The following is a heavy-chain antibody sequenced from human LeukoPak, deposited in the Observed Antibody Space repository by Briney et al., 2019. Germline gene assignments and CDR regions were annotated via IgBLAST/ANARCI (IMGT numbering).Heavy chain of an antibody. CDR2: ISGSGGGT. V-gene: IGHV3-23*01. CDR3: ARDRSDSSSWYAGSH. J-gene: IGHJ4*02. D-gene: IGHD6-13*01. Sequence: GGSLRLPCAASGFTFSTYAMSWVRQAPGKGLEWVSGISGSGGGTYYADSVKGRFTISRDNSKNTLYLQMNSLRAEDAAIYYCARDRSDSSSWYAGSHWGQGTLVTVSS. CDR1: GFTFSTYA.